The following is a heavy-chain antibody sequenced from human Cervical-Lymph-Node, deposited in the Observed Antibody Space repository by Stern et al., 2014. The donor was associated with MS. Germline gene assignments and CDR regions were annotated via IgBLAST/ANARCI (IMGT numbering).Heavy chain of an antibody. CDR3: ARHLRRGGAIDI. J-gene: IGHJ3*02. D-gene: IGHD3-16*02. CDR2: FYFPGTT. Sequence: QVQLQESGPRLVKPSETLSLTCSVSGDSMTSSSYYWGWIRQSPGMGLEWIGSFYFPGTTYFNPSVESRATISVDTAKNQFSLRLNSGTATDTATYYCARHLRRGGAIDIWGQGTRVPVSS. CDR1: GDSMTSSSYY. V-gene: IGHV4-39*01.